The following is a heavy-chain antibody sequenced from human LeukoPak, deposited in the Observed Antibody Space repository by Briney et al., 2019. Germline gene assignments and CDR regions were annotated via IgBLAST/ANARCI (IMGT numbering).Heavy chain of an antibody. D-gene: IGHD3-10*01. CDR2: IYSGGST. J-gene: IGHJ5*02. CDR3: ARDTGQWFGELAL. CDR1: GFTVSSNY. Sequence: GGSLTLSCAASGFTVSSNYMSWVRQAPGKGLEWVSVIYSGGSTYYADSVKGRFTISRDNSKNTLYLQMNSLRAEDTAVYYCARDTGQWFGELALWGQGTLVTVSS. V-gene: IGHV3-53*01.